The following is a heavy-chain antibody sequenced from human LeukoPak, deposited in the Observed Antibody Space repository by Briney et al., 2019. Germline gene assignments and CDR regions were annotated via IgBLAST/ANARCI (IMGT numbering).Heavy chain of an antibody. CDR1: GYTFTGYY. V-gene: IGHV1-8*03. CDR3: ASGGLGITAAFV. D-gene: IGHD6-13*01. J-gene: IGHJ4*02. Sequence: ASVKVSCKASGYTFTGYYMHWVRQAPGQGLEWMGWINPNSGNTAHTQKFQGRVTLTRNTSISTAYMELSSLRSEDTAVYYCASGGLGITAAFVWGQGTLVTVSS. CDR2: INPNSGNT.